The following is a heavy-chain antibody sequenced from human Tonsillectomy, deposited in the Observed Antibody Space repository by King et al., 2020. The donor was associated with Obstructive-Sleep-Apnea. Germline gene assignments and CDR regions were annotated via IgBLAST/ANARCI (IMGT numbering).Heavy chain of an antibody. Sequence: VQLVESGGGLVQPGGSLRLSCAASGFTFSSYAMSWVRQAPGKGLEWVSAISGSGGSTYYADSVKGRLTISRDNSKKTLYLQMNSLRAEDTAVFYCAKGSAAGTYFDYWGQGTLVTVSS. CDR2: ISGSGGST. V-gene: IGHV3-23*04. CDR1: GFTFSSYA. D-gene: IGHD6-13*01. J-gene: IGHJ4*02. CDR3: AKGSAAGTYFDY.